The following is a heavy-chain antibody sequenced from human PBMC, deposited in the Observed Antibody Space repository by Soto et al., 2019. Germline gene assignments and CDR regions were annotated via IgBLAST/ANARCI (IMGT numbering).Heavy chain of an antibody. V-gene: IGHV5-10-1*01. CDR1: GYRFASYW. CDR2: IDPLDSQT. J-gene: IGHJ5*02. Sequence: PGESLKISCEGSGYRFASYWITWVRQVPGKGLDWMGRIDPLDSQTNYSASFEGHVTFSADKSINTAFLQWSSLRASDTATYFCTRHAVTTSGDVIVSHWFDPWGQGTPVTVSS. CDR3: TRHAVTTSGDVIVSHWFDP. D-gene: IGHD4-17*01.